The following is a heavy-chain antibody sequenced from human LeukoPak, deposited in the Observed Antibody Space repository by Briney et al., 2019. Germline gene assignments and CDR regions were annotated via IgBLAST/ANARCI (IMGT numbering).Heavy chain of an antibody. Sequence: PGGSLRLSCAASGFIFSTYSMSWVRQAPGKGLEWVSAISGSGGSTYYADSVKGRFTISRDNSKNTLYLQMNSLRAEDTSIYFCAKALEQETVIAFDSWGQGTLVTVSS. CDR3: AKALEQETVIAFDS. V-gene: IGHV3-23*01. CDR1: GFIFSTYS. J-gene: IGHJ4*02. D-gene: IGHD6-13*01. CDR2: ISGSGGST.